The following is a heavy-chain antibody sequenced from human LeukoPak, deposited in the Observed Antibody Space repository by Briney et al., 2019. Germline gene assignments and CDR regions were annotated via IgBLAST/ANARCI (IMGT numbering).Heavy chain of an antibody. V-gene: IGHV1-2*02. Sequence: ASVKVSCKASGYTFTGYYIHWVRQAPGQGLEWMGWINPNSGGTNYAQKFQGRVTMTRDTSISTAYMELSRLRSDDTAVYYCAHCSGGSCYPGIFDYWGQGTLVTVSS. CDR2: INPNSGGT. J-gene: IGHJ4*02. CDR1: GYTFTGYY. CDR3: AHCSGGSCYPGIFDY. D-gene: IGHD2-15*01.